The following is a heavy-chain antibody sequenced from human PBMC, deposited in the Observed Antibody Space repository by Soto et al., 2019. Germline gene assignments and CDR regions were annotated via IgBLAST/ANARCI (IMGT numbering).Heavy chain of an antibody. V-gene: IGHV3-74*01. CDR3: ARGPTGWYGFDY. CDR1: GFSFSTNW. D-gene: IGHD6-19*01. J-gene: IGHJ4*02. Sequence: EVQLVESGGVLVQPGGSLRLSCAASGFSFSTNWMHWVRQVPGKGLVWVSRLSRDGSSANYADSVKGRFTISRDNAKNTLYLQMNSLTAEDTAIYYCARGPTGWYGFDYWGQGNLVTVSS. CDR2: LSRDGSSA.